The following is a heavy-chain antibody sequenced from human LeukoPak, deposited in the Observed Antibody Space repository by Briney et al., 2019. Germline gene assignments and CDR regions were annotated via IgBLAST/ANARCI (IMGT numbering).Heavy chain of an antibody. D-gene: IGHD4-11*01. J-gene: IGHJ4*02. Sequence: GGSLRLSCAASGFTVSSNYMSWVRQAPGEGLEWVSAISGSGGTTYSADSVKGRFTISRDNSRNTLYLQMNSLRAEDTAVYYCAKGLHFFDYWGQGTLVTVSS. V-gene: IGHV3-23*01. CDR3: AKGLHFFDY. CDR2: ISGSGGTT. CDR1: GFTVSSNY.